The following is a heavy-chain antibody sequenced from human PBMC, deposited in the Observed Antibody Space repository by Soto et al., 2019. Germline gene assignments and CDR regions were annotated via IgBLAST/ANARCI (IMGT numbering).Heavy chain of an antibody. Sequence: EVQLVESGGGLVKPGGSLRLSCAASGFTFSVAWVNWVRQAPGKGLEWVGRIKSKADSGTSDYAAPVKGRFTIARDDSQTTVYLQMKSLKTDDTAVYYCTTGGYCGGGPCYPTVYRDNNFQHWGRGTMVTVSS. CDR2: IKSKADSGTS. V-gene: IGHV3-15*07. D-gene: IGHD2-15*01. CDR1: GFTFSVAW. CDR3: TTGGYCGGGPCYPTVYRDNNFQH. J-gene: IGHJ1*01.